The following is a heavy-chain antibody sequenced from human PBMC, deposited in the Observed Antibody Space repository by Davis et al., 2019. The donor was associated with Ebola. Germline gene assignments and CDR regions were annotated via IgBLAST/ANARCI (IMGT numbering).Heavy chain of an antibody. V-gene: IGHV3-23*01. CDR1: GFTFNYYA. D-gene: IGHD4-11*01. Sequence: GESLKISCAASGFTFNYYAMGWVRQAPGKGLEWVSLIGGGGDDTYYPDSVKGRFTISRDNSKNTMYLEMNSLRVEDTAMYYCAKRDDSNDYPYYFDCWGQGTLVTVSS. CDR2: IGGGGDDT. CDR3: AKRDDSNDYPYYFDC. J-gene: IGHJ4*02.